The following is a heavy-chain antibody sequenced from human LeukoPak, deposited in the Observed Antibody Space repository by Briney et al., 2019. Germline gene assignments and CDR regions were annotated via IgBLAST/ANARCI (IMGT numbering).Heavy chain of an antibody. CDR2: IYHSGGT. CDR1: GGSISSSTNW. CDR3: ATNGYYRMDV. J-gene: IGHJ6*04. D-gene: IGHD2-8*01. Sequence: PSGTLSLTCAVSGGSISSSTNWWRWVRQPPGTGLEWIGEIYHSGGTNYNPSLKSRITISVDKSQNQFSLKVNSLTAADTAVYYCATNGYYRMDVWGKGTTVTVSS. V-gene: IGHV4-4*02.